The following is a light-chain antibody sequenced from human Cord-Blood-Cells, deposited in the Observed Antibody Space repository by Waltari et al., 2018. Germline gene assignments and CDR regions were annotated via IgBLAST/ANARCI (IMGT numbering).Light chain of an antibody. Sequence: EIVLTQSPPTLSVSLAERPTHSCTARYSVSSNLAWYQQQPGQAPRLLIYGASTRVTGSPARFSGSGSGTEFTLTIGSQQSEDFAVYYCQQYNNWLALTFGGGTKVEIK. CDR3: QQYNNWLALT. CDR2: GAS. V-gene: IGKV3-15*01. J-gene: IGKJ4*01. CDR1: YSVSSN.